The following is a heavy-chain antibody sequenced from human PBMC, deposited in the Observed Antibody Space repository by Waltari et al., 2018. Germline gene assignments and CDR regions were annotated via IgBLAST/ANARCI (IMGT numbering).Heavy chain of an antibody. D-gene: IGHD3-10*01. V-gene: IGHV1-18*01. CDR3: ARGVPGSWPDYYFDH. CDR1: GYTFTNYG. J-gene: IGHJ4*02. CDR2: FSVYKGNT. Sequence: QVQLVQSGAEVKKPGASVKVSCKASGYTFTNYGISWVRQAPGQGLGWMGGFSVYKGNTNYAQKLQGRVTMTTDTSTSTAYMELRSLRSDDTAVYYCARGVPGSWPDYYFDHWGQGTLVTVSS.